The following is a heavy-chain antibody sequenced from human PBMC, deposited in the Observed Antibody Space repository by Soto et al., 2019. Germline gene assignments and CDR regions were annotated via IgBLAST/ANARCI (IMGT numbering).Heavy chain of an antibody. CDR2: ISYDGKKE. J-gene: IGHJ5*02. Sequence: QVLLVESGGGVVQPGRSLRLSCAASGLTFSKYGMHWVRHAPGKGLEWVAAISYDGKKEYYADSVKGRFTISRDNSKNGLYLQMDALRIEDTALYYCGKDSDFYEILTGYIDHWGQGTPVTVS. V-gene: IGHV3-30*18. CDR1: GLTFSKYG. D-gene: IGHD3-9*01. CDR3: GKDSDFYEILTGYIDH.